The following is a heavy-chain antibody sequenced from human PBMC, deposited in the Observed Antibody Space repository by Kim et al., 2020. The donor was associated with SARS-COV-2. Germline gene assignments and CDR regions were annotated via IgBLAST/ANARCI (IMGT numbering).Heavy chain of an antibody. CDR3: AKDHPSSGLPAFDS. V-gene: IGHV3-23*01. CDR1: GFTFSSRA. CDR2: INNGGNP. Sequence: GGSLRLSCVASGFTFSSRAMSWVRQTPEKGLEWVASINNGGNPYYADSVQGRFTVSRDITKATLYLQMNSLRTEDSALYYCAKDHPSSGLPAFDSCGHGT. J-gene: IGHJ4*01. D-gene: IGHD6-19*01.